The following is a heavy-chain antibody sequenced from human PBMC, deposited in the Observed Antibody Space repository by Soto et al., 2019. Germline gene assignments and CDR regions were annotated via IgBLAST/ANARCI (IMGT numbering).Heavy chain of an antibody. J-gene: IGHJ4*02. CDR3: ARRGSGSYYDY. CDR1: GFTFSSYA. V-gene: IGHV3-23*01. D-gene: IGHD1-26*01. Sequence: EVQLLESGGGVVQPGGSLRLSCAASGFTFSSYAMRWVRQAPVKGLEWVSAISGSGGSTYYADYVKGRFTISRDNSKNTLYLQMNSLRAEDTAVYYCARRGSGSYYDYWGQGTLVTVSS. CDR2: ISGSGGST.